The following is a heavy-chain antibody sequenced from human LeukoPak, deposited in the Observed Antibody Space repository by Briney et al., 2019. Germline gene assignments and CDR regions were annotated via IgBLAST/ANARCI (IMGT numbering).Heavy chain of an antibody. D-gene: IGHD2-15*01. J-gene: IGHJ4*02. CDR2: INHSGST. CDR1: GGSFSGYY. V-gene: IGHV4-34*01. Sequence: PSETLSPTCAVYGGSFSGYYWSWIRQPPGKGLEWIGEINHSGSTNYNPSLKSRVTISVDTSKNQFSLKLSSVTAADTAVYYCARGVVVYYVVVVAATRSDYFDYWGQGTLVTVSS. CDR3: ARGVVVYYVVVVAATRSDYFDY.